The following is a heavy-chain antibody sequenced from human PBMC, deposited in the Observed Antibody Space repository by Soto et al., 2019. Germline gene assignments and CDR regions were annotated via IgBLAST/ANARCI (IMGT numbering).Heavy chain of an antibody. J-gene: IGHJ4*02. CDR3: ARLEDTNGFYTRLDY. CDR2: LYNRGST. Sequence: QVWLQESGPGLVKPSETLSITCSVSGGSIGSYYWNWIRQPPGKVLEWIGYLYNRGSTNYNPSLNGRVTISVDTSKTEFSLKLRSVTAADTAVYYCARLEDTNGFYTRLDYWGRGALVTVAT. D-gene: IGHD2-8*01. V-gene: IGHV4-59*01. CDR1: GGSIGSYY.